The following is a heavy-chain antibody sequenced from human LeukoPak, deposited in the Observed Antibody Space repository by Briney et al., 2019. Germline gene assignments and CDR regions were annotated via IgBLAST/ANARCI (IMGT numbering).Heavy chain of an antibody. Sequence: SETLSLTCTVSGGSISSYYWSWIRQPPGQGLEWIGYIYYSGSTNSNPALKSRVTISVDTSKNQFSLKLSSVTAADTAVYYRARLGIAVAGDARSYYFDYWGQGTLVTVSS. CDR2: IYYSGST. J-gene: IGHJ4*02. D-gene: IGHD6-19*01. CDR1: GGSISSYY. V-gene: IGHV4-59*08. CDR3: ARLGIAVAGDARSYYFDY.